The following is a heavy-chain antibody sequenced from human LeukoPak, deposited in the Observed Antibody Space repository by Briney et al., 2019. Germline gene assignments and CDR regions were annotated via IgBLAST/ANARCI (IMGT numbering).Heavy chain of an antibody. D-gene: IGHD4-17*01. CDR3: AKTYGDYALEYFQH. Sequence: GGSLRLSCAASGFTFSRYSMNWVRQAPGKGLEWVSYISSSSSTIYYADSVKGRFTISSDNAKNSLYLQMNSLRAEDTAVYYCAKTYGDYALEYFQHWGQGTLVTVSS. V-gene: IGHV3-48*01. CDR1: GFTFSRYS. CDR2: ISSSSSTI. J-gene: IGHJ1*01.